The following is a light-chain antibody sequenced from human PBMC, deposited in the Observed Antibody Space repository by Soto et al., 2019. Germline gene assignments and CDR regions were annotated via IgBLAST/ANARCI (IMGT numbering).Light chain of an antibody. Sequence: TQPQSYPAESVGDRLTLTFRASRNVSIYSNWYQHKPGKGPTLLIHATFNLKIGVQSRFSGSGSGTEFTLTISSLEPEDFGTYYCQQSYKMHSFGQGTRLEIK. J-gene: IGKJ5*01. V-gene: IGKV1-39*01. CDR1: RNVSIY. CDR3: QQSYKMHS. CDR2: ATF.